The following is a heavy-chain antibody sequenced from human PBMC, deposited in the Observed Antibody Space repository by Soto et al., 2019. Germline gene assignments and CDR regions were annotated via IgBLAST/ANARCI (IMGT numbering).Heavy chain of an antibody. J-gene: IGHJ6*02. CDR3: ARHLTVDYYDSSGLLGYYYYGMDV. CDR2: IYPGDSDT. V-gene: IGHV5-51*01. D-gene: IGHD3-22*01. Sequence: PVEPLKISCNGFGYSFTSYWIGWVRQMPGKGLEWMGIIYPGDSDTRYSPSFQGQVTISADKSISTAYLQWSSLKASDTAMYYCARHLTVDYYDSSGLLGYYYYGMDVWGQGTTVTVSS. CDR1: GYSFTSYW.